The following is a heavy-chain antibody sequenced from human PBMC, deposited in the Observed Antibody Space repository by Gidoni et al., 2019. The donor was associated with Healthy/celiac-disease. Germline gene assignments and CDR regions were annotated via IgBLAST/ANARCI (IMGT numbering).Heavy chain of an antibody. D-gene: IGHD2-2*01. V-gene: IGHV4-31*03. J-gene: IGHJ5*02. Sequence: QVPLQESGPGLVKPSQTLSLTCTVSGVSISSGGYYWSWIRQHPGKGLEWIGYIYYSGSTYYNPSLKSRVTISVDTSKNQFSLKLSSVTAADTAVYYCARGSGVVVPAAAFDPWGQGTLVTVSS. CDR1: GVSISSGGYY. CDR2: IYYSGST. CDR3: ARGSGVVVPAAAFDP.